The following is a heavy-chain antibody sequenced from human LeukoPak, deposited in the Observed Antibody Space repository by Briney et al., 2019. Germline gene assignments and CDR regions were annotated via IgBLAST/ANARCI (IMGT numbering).Heavy chain of an antibody. Sequence: SETLSLTCTVSGGSISSGSYYWNWIRQPAGKGLEWIGRIYTSGSTNYNPSLKSRITISVDTSKNQFSLKLSSVTAADTAVYYCARGGWNKFDYWGQGTLVTVSS. CDR3: ARGGWNKFDY. D-gene: IGHD3-22*01. CDR1: GGSISSGSYY. CDR2: IYTSGST. V-gene: IGHV4-61*02. J-gene: IGHJ4*02.